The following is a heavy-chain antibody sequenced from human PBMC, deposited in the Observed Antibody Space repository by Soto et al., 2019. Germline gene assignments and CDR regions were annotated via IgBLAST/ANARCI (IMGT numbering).Heavy chain of an antibody. J-gene: IGHJ4*02. CDR1: SGSISSSNW. D-gene: IGHD4-17*01. CDR2: IYHSGST. CDR3: AREDYAVYYFDY. Sequence: SETLSLTCAVSSGSISSSNWWSWVRQPPGKGLEWIGEIYHSGSTNYNPSLKSRVTISVDKSKNQFSLKLSSVTAADTAVYYCAREDYAVYYFDYWGQGTLVTVSS. V-gene: IGHV4-4*02.